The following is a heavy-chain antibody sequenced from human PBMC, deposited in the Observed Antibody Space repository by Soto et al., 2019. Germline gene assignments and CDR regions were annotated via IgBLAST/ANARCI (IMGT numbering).Heavy chain of an antibody. CDR2: IKRDGSEK. Sequence: GSLRLSCAASGFTFGSNWMSWVRQAPGKGLEWVANIKRDGSEKYYVDSVKGRFTISRDNAKNTLYLQMNSLRAGDTAVYYCASLEWESSGYADYWGQGTQVTVSS. D-gene: IGHD5-12*01. CDR3: ASLEWESSGYADY. CDR1: GFTFGSNW. J-gene: IGHJ4*02. V-gene: IGHV3-7*03.